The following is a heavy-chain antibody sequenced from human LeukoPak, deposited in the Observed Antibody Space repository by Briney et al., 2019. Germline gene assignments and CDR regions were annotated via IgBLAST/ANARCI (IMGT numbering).Heavy chain of an antibody. J-gene: IGHJ4*02. Sequence: SETLSLTCAVYGGSFSGYYWSWIRQPPGKGLEWIGEINHSGSTNYNPSLKSRVTISVDTSKNQFSLKLSSVTAADTAVYYCARARRDGYNFRYFDYWGQGTLVTVSS. CDR2: INHSGST. V-gene: IGHV4-34*01. CDR3: ARARRDGYNFRYFDY. D-gene: IGHD5-12*01. CDR1: GGSFSGYY.